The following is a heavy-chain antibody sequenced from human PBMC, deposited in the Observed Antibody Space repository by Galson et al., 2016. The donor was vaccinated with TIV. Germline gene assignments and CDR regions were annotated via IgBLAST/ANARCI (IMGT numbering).Heavy chain of an antibody. D-gene: IGHD1-26*01. CDR1: GFNFNAYH. CDR3: ARDIVVAEPTGNYCFDL. J-gene: IGHJ3*01. Sequence: SVKVSCKASGFNFNAYHMHWVRQAPGHGLEWVGWINPNNEGTRYAQKFQGRVTVTRDTSITTLYMELSWLRSDDTAVYYCARDIVVAEPTGNYCFDLWGQGTLITVSS. V-gene: IGHV1-2*02. CDR2: INPNNEGT.